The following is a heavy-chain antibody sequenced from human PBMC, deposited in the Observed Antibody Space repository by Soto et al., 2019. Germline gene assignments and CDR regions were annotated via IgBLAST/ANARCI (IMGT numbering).Heavy chain of an antibody. CDR3: TRNQVKADY. V-gene: IGHV3-7*01. CDR2: IKEDGSEQ. J-gene: IGHJ4*02. CDR1: GFTFSSYW. Sequence: EVQLVESGGGLVQPGGSLRLSCAASGFTFSSYWMTWVRQAPGKGLEWVAKIKEDGSEQNHVDSVKGRFTISRDNAKSSLYLQMNSLRVDDTAMYYCTRNQVKADYWGQGTLVTVSS. D-gene: IGHD3-10*01.